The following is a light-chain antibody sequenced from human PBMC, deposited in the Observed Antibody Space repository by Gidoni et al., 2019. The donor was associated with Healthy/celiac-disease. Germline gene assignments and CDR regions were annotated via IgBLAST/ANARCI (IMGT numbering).Light chain of an antibody. CDR1: QSISSY. CDR2: AAS. J-gene: IGKJ5*01. V-gene: IGKV1-39*01. CDR3: QQSYSTRALNT. Sequence: DIQMTQSPSSLSASVGDRVTITCRASQSISSYLNWYQQKPGKAPKLLIYAASRLQSGVPSRFSGSGSGTDFTLTISSLQPEDFATYYCQQSYSTRALNTFGQGTRLEIK.